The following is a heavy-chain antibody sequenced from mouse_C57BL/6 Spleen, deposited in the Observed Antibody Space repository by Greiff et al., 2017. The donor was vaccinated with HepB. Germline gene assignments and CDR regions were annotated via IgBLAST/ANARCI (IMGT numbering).Heavy chain of an antibody. CDR1: GYTFTSYW. D-gene: IGHD4-1*01. Sequence: VKLQQPGAELVRPGTSVKLSCKAPGYTFTSYWMHWVKQRPGQGLEWIGVIDPSDSYTNYNQKFKGKATLTVDTSSSTAYMQLSSLTSEDSAVYYCARSDWSYAMDYWGQGTSVTVSS. V-gene: IGHV1-59*01. J-gene: IGHJ4*01. CDR3: ARSDWSYAMDY. CDR2: IDPSDSYT.